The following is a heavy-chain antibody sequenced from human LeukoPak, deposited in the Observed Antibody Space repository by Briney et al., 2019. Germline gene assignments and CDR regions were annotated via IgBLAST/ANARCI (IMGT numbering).Heavy chain of an antibody. V-gene: IGHV3-7*01. Sequence: GGSLRLSCVASGITLSVYWMSWVRQAPGKGLEWVANIKQDGSEKYYRDSVQGRFTISRDNAKNSLYLQMNSLRAEDTAVYYCARSGSGYFDYWGQGSLVTVFS. CDR2: IKQDGSEK. CDR1: GITLSVYW. CDR3: ARSGSGYFDY. J-gene: IGHJ4*02.